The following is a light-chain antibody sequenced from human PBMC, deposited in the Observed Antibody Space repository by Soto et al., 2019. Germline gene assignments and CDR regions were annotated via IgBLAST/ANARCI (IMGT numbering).Light chain of an antibody. CDR3: CSYAGSSTSLEV. J-gene: IGLJ3*02. CDR2: KVD. Sequence: QSVLTQPASVSGSPGQSITISCTGTSSDVGRYNLVSWYQQHPGAAPKLMIYKVDKQPSGVSNRFSGSKSGSAASLTISGLQAEAEADYYCCSYAGSSTSLEVFGGGTKLTVL. V-gene: IGLV2-23*02. CDR1: SSDVGRYNL.